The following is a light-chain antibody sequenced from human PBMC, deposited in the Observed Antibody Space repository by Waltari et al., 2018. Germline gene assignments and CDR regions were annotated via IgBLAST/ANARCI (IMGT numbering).Light chain of an antibody. V-gene: IGLV1-40*01. Sequence: QSVLTQPPSVSGAPGQRVTISCSWSSSNTGARSAVHWYQQLPGTTPKLLLYGNSDRPSGVPDRFSGSKSGTSASLAITGLQAEDEADYYCQSYDSSLRGWVFGGGTRLTVL. CDR2: GNS. CDR1: SSNTGARSA. J-gene: IGLJ3*02. CDR3: QSYDSSLRGWV.